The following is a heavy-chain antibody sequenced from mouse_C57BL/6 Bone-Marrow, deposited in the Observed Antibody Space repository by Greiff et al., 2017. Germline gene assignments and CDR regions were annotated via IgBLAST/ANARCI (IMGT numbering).Heavy chain of an antibody. V-gene: IGHV5-4*01. CDR1: GFTFSSYA. Sequence: EVQLQESGGGLVKPGGSLKLSCAASGFTFSSYAMSWVRQTPEKRLEWVASISDGGSYTYYPDNVKGRFTISRDNAKNNLYLQMSHLKSEDTAMYYCARELGRWYFDVWGTGTTVTVPS. CDR3: ARELGRWYFDV. D-gene: IGHD4-1*01. J-gene: IGHJ1*03. CDR2: ISDGGSYT.